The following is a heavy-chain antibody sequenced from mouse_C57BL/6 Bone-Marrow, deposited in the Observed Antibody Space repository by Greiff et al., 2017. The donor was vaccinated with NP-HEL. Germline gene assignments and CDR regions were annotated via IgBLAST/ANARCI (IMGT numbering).Heavy chain of an antibody. Sequence: QVQLQQPGAELVKPGASVKLSCKASGYTFTSYWMHWVKQRLGQGLEWIGMIHPNSGSTNYNEKFKSKATLTVDKSSSTAYMQLRCLTSDDSAVYYCARLDYYINYPYYFDYWGQGTTLTVSS. CDR2: IHPNSGST. D-gene: IGHD2-5*01. CDR1: GYTFTSYW. J-gene: IGHJ2*01. CDR3: ARLDYYINYPYYFDY. V-gene: IGHV1-64*01.